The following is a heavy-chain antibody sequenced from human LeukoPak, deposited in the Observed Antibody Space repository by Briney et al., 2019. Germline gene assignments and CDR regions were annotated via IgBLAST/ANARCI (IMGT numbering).Heavy chain of an antibody. CDR1: GGSISSYY. CDR2: IYYSGST. CDR3: ARWGSGYPYYYYGMDV. Sequence: SETLSLTCTVSGGSISSYYWSWIRQPPGKGLEWIGYIYYSGSTNYNPSLKSRVTISVDTSKNQFSLKLSSVTAADTAVYYCARWGSGYPYYYYGMDVWGQGTTVTVSS. V-gene: IGHV4-59*01. D-gene: IGHD5-12*01. J-gene: IGHJ6*02.